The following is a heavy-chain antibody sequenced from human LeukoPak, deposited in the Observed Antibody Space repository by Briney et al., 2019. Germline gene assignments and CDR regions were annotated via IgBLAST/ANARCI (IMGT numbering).Heavy chain of an antibody. Sequence: GGSLRLSCAASGFTFSSYGMNWVRQAPGKGLEWVSSISSSDNYIYYADSLKGRFTISRDNAKNSLYLQMNSLRVDDTAVYYCAREEKRSLGAFDRWGQGTLVTVSS. CDR2: ISSSDNYI. CDR1: GFTFSSYG. V-gene: IGHV3-21*01. D-gene: IGHD3-16*01. CDR3: AREEKRSLGAFDR. J-gene: IGHJ5*02.